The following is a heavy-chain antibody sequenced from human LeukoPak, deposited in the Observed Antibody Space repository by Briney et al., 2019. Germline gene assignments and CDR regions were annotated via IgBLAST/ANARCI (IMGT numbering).Heavy chain of an antibody. V-gene: IGHV4-39*01. D-gene: IGHD4-11*01. Sequence: PSETLSLTCTVSGGSISSSSYYWGWIRQPPGKGLEWIRSIYYSGSTYYNPSFKSRVTISVDTSKNQFSLKLSSVTAADTAVYYCARHYEATVFYYYGMDVWGQGTTVTVSS. J-gene: IGHJ6*02. CDR2: IYYSGST. CDR3: ARHYEATVFYYYGMDV. CDR1: GGSISSSSYY.